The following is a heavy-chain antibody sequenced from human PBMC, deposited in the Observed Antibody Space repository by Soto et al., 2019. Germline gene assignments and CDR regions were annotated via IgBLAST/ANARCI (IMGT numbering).Heavy chain of an antibody. D-gene: IGHD3-10*01. CDR3: ARSEELNFDY. CDR2: IYYSGST. Sequence: QLQLQESGPGLVKPSETLSLTCTVSGGSISSSSYYWGWIRQPPGKGLEWIGSIYYSGSTYYNPALKSRVTISVDTSKNQFSLKLSSVTGADTAVYYCARSEELNFDYWGQGTLVTVSS. CDR1: GGSISSSSYY. J-gene: IGHJ4*02. V-gene: IGHV4-39*01.